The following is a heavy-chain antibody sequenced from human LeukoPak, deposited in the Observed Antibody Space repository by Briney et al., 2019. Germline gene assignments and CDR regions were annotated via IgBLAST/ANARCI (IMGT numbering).Heavy chain of an antibody. CDR2: ISGSGGST. J-gene: IGHJ4*02. D-gene: IGHD3-22*01. V-gene: IGHV3-23*01. Sequence: GGSLRLSYAASGFTFNNYAMSRVRQAPGKGLEGVSAISGSGGSTYYADFVEGRFTIYKDNSKDQLYLKMNSLRAEDTAVYYCAKGPYYDSSGYLNWGQGTLVTVSS. CDR3: AKGPYYDSSGYLN. CDR1: GFTFNNYA.